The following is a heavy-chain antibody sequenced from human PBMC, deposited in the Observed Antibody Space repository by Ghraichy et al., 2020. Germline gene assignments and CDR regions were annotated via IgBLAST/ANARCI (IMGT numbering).Heavy chain of an antibody. J-gene: IGHJ5*02. D-gene: IGHD1-26*01. CDR3: ARAPDGTYYWDL. Sequence: SETLSLTCIVSAGSIRNYYWNWIRQPPGKGLEWLGYMYDTGRSNYSPSFKSRVTMSVDTSRNQISLRLNFVTAADTAVYYCARAPDGTYYWDLWGQGTLAVVSS. CDR1: AGSIRNYY. CDR2: MYDTGRS. V-gene: IGHV4-59*08.